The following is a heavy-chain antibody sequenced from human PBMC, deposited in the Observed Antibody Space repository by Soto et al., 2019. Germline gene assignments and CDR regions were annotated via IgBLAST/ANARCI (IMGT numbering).Heavy chain of an antibody. CDR3: AGRYYYSYGMDV. Sequence: QVQLQQWGAGLLKPSETLSLTCAVHGESFSDHYWSWIRQPPGKGLEWIGEIDHSGSTYYNPSLKSRVTISVDTSKNQVSLKVSSVTAADTSVYYCAGRYYYSYGMDVWGQGTTVTVSS. CDR1: GESFSDHY. J-gene: IGHJ6*02. CDR2: IDHSGST. V-gene: IGHV4-34*01. D-gene: IGHD1-26*01.